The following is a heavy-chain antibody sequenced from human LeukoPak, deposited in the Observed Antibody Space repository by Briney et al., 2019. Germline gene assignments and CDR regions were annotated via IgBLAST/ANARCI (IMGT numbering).Heavy chain of an antibody. D-gene: IGHD6-13*01. CDR1: AGTFRSYA. CDR2: IIPIFGTA. CDR3: ARSYSSSGGLDY. V-gene: IGHV1-69*06. Sequence: SAKVSCKASAGTFRSYAVSWVRQAPGQGLEWMGGIIPIFGTANYAQKFQGRVTITADKSTSTAYMELSSLRSEDTAVYYCARSYSSSGGLDYWGQGTLVGVCS. J-gene: IGHJ4*02.